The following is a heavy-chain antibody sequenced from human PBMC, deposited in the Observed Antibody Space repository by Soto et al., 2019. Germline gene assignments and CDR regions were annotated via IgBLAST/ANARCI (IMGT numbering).Heavy chain of an antibody. CDR2: INPKSGGT. CDR3: ARDLAKGGGSAGFDY. D-gene: IGHD1-26*01. V-gene: IGHV1-2*02. Sequence: QVQLVQSGAEVKKPGASVNVSCKASGYTFTVYYMHWVRQAPGQGLESMGWINPKSGGTMYPQKFQGRVTMTWDTYISTAYMALTRLRYDDTAVYYCARDLAKGGGSAGFDYWGQGTLVTVSS. J-gene: IGHJ4*02. CDR1: GYTFTVYY.